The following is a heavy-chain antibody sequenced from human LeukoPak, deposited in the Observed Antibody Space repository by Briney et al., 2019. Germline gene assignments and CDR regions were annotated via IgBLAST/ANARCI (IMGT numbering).Heavy chain of an antibody. Sequence: SETLSLTCSVSGGSIRSYCWRWIRQPPGKGLEWIGIIHHSGSTTYNPSLKSRLTFSVHTSKNQFSLNLTSVTAADTAVYYCAREVSVGTRYFDFWGQGSLVSVSS. CDR1: GGSIRSYC. D-gene: IGHD4-23*01. V-gene: IGHV4-59*01. CDR3: AREVSVGTRYFDF. CDR2: IHHSGST. J-gene: IGHJ4*02.